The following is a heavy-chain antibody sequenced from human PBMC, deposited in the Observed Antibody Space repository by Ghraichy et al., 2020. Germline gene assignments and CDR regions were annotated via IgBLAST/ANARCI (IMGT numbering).Heavy chain of an antibody. CDR2: IIPIFGTA. D-gene: IGHD2-15*01. Sequence: SVKVSCKASGGTFSSYAISWVRQAPGQGLEWMGGIIPIFGTANYAQKFQGRVTITADESTSTAYMELSSLRSEDTAVYYCARSSREKRYCSGGSCYVFDYWGQGTLVTVSS. CDR1: GGTFSSYA. CDR3: ARSSREKRYCSGGSCYVFDY. V-gene: IGHV1-69*13. J-gene: IGHJ4*02.